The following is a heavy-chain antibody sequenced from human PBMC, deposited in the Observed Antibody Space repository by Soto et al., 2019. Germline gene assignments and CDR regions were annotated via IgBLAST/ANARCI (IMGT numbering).Heavy chain of an antibody. CDR2: IDPSDSYT. Sequence: GESLKISCKGSGYSFTSYWINWVRQMPGKGLEWMGRIDPSDSYTNYSPSFQGHVTISADESISTAYLQWSTLKASDTAMYYCASHTSRRSGYYFYYGMDVWGQGTTVTVSS. CDR3: ASHTSRRSGYYFYYGMDV. V-gene: IGHV5-10-1*01. J-gene: IGHJ6*02. CDR1: GYSFTSYW. D-gene: IGHD2-2*01.